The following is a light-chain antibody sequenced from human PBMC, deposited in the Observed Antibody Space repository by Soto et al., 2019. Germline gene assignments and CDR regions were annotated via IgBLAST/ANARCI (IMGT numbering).Light chain of an antibody. J-gene: IGLJ2*01. CDR2: DND. CDR3: GTWDGRLSAV. CDR1: SSNIGDNS. V-gene: IGLV1-51*01. Sequence: QSVLTQPPSVSAAPGQMVTISCSGSSSNIGDNSVSWYQHLPGTAPKLLIYDNDKRPSGIPDRFSGSKSGTSATLGITGLQTGDEADYYCGTWDGRLSAVFGGGTKLTVL.